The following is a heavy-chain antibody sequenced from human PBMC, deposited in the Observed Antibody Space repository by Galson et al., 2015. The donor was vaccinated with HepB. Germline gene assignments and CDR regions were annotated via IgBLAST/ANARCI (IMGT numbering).Heavy chain of an antibody. V-gene: IGHV3-33*01. CDR2: IWHDGSNE. CDR1: GFTFSDYD. Sequence: SLRLSCAASGFTFSDYDMHWVRQAPGKGLEWVAVIWHDGSNEYYADSVKGRFTISRDNSKNTLYLQTNTLRAEDTALYFCARGTTRITMFGVVKVRANYYYVMDVWGQGTTVTVSS. CDR3: ARGTTRITMFGVVKVRANYYYVMDV. D-gene: IGHD3-3*01. J-gene: IGHJ6*02.